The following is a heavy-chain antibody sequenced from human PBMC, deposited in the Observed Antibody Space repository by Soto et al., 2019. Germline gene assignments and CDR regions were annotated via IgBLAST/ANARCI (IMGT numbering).Heavy chain of an antibody. D-gene: IGHD3-22*01. J-gene: IGHJ6*02. CDR1: GGSISSGGYS. V-gene: IGHV4-30-2*01. Sequence: PSETLSLTCAVSGGSISSGGYSWSWIRQPPGKGLEWIGYIYHSGSTYYNPSLKSRVTISVDTSKNQFSLKLSSVTAADTAVYYCARHNYDSSGTAVDVWGQGTTVTVSS. CDR2: IYHSGST. CDR3: ARHNYDSSGTAVDV.